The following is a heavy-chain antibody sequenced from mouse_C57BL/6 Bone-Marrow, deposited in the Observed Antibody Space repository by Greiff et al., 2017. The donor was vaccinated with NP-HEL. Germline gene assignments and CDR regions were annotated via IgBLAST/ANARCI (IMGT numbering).Heavy chain of an antibody. D-gene: IGHD2-2*01. CDR2: IWSGGST. CDR3: ARKGYGYDGDYYAMDY. V-gene: IGHV2-2*01. Sequence: VMLVESGPGLVQPSQSLSITCTVSGFSLTSYGVHWVRQSPGKGLEWLGVIWSGGSTDYNAAFISRLSISKDNSKSQVFFKMYSLQADDTAIYYCARKGYGYDGDYYAMDYWGQGTSVTVSS. CDR1: GFSLTSYG. J-gene: IGHJ4*01.